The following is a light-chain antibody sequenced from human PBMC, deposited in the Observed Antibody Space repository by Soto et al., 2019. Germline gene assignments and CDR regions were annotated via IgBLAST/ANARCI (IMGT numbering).Light chain of an antibody. Sequence: QSALAQPRSVSGSPGQSVTISATGTSSDVGGYNYVSWYQHHPGKAPKLMIYDVDKRPSGVPGRFSGSKSGNTASLTISGLQAEDEADYYCCSYAGSYPFVFGTGTRSPS. CDR3: CSYAGSYPFV. CDR1: SSDVGGYNY. V-gene: IGLV2-11*01. J-gene: IGLJ1*01. CDR2: DVD.